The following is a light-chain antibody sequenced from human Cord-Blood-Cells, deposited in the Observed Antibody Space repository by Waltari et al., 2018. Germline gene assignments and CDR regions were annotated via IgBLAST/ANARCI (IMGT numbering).Light chain of an antibody. CDR1: SLRSYY. V-gene: IGLV3-19*01. CDR3: NSRDSSGNRV. Sequence: SSELTQDPAVSVALGQTVRITCQGDSLRSYYVSWYQQKPGQAPVLVIYGKNNRPSGIPDRFSGSSSGNTASLTITGAQAEDEADYYCNSRDSSGNRVFGGGTKLTVL. J-gene: IGLJ3*02. CDR2: GKN.